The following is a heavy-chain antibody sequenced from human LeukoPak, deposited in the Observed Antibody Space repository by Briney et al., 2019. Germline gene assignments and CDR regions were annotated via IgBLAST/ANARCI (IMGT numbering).Heavy chain of an antibody. CDR3: ARGASQWLTGGYYMAV. CDR2: ISAYNGNT. Sequence: ASVKVSCKAYGYTYVSYGINWVREAPGQGLEWMGWISAYNGNTNYAQKFQDRVTMTTDTSTNTAYMELWSLRSDDTAVYYCARGASQWLTGGYYMAVWGKGTTVTVSS. V-gene: IGHV1-18*01. J-gene: IGHJ6*03. CDR1: GYTYVSYG. D-gene: IGHD6-19*01.